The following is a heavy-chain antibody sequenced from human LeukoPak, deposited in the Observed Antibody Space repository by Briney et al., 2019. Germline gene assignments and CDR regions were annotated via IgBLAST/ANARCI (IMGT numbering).Heavy chain of an antibody. J-gene: IGHJ4*02. CDR3: AKAPMEDSWYIHFDY. D-gene: IGHD6-13*01. CDR1: GFTFSSYA. CDR2: ISGSGGST. V-gene: IGHV3-23*01. Sequence: GGSLRLSCAASGFTFSSYAMSWVRQAPGKGLEWVSAISGSGGSTYYADSVKGRFTISRDNSKNTLYLQINSLRAEDTAIYYCAKAPMEDSWYIHFDYWGQGTLVTVSS.